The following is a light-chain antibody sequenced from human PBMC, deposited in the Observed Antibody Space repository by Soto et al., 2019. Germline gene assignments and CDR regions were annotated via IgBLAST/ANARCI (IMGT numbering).Light chain of an antibody. CDR2: AAS. J-gene: IGKJ1*01. CDR1: QSISSH. V-gene: IGKV1-39*01. CDR3: QQSYSTPRT. Sequence: IQMTQSPSSLSASVRDRVTITCRASQSISSHLNWYQQKSGKAPKLLIYAASNLQSGVPSRFSGSGSGTVFTLTISSLQPEDFATYYCQQSYSTPRTFGQGTKVEIK.